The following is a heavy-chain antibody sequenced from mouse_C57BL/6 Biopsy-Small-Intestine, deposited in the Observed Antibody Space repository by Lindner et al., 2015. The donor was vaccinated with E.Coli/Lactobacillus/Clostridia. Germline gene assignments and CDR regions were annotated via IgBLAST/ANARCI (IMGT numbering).Heavy chain of an antibody. D-gene: IGHD2-4*01. CDR3: ARGGYYDPFAY. CDR2: IYIGSGYT. V-gene: IGHV1-58*01. J-gene: IGHJ3*01. Sequence: VQLQESGAELVRPGSSVKMSCKTSGYTFTNYGINWVKQRPGQGLEWIGYIYIGSGYTEYNEKFKGKATLTSDTSSSTAYMQLNSLTSEDSAIYFCARGGYYDPFAYWGQGTLVTVSA. CDR1: GYTFTNYG.